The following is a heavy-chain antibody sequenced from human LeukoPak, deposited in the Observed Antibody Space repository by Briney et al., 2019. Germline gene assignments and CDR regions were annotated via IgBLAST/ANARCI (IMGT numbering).Heavy chain of an antibody. CDR2: INSDGFSI. V-gene: IGHV3-74*01. D-gene: IGHD2-21*02. Sequence: PGGALRLSCAASGFTFSSYWMHWVRQAPGKGLVWVSRINSDGFSISYADSVKGRFTISRDNAKNTLYLQMNSLRAEDTAVYYCARGTATSSDYWGQGTLVTVSS. J-gene: IGHJ4*02. CDR3: ARGTATSSDY. CDR1: GFTFSSYW.